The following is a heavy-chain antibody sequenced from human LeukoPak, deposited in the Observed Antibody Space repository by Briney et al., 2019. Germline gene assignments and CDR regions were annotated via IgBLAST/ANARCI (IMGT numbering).Heavy chain of an antibody. Sequence: GGSLRLSCAASGFTFSSYSMNWVRQAPGKGLEWVSSISSSSSYIYCADSVKGRFTISRDNAKNSLYLQMNSLRAEDTAVYYCARDLKSAVVVVAAYAFDIWGQGTMVTVSS. CDR3: ARDLKSAVVVVAAYAFDI. V-gene: IGHV3-21*01. CDR1: GFTFSSYS. CDR2: ISSSSSYI. J-gene: IGHJ3*02. D-gene: IGHD2-15*01.